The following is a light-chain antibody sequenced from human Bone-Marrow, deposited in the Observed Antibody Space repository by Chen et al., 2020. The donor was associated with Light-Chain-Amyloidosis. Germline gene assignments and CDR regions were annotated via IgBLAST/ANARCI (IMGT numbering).Light chain of an antibody. CDR1: SGHDGYG. J-gene: IGLJ3*02. CDR2: INSDGTY. Sequence: QPVLTQSPSASASLGASVRVTCSLGSGHDGYGIAWHQHLPGKGPRYVLKINSDGTYNRGDGVPDRFSGSMSGAERYLTISSLQSEDEGDYYCQTWGSGIRVFGGGTKVTVL. V-gene: IGLV4-69*01. CDR3: QTWGSGIRV.